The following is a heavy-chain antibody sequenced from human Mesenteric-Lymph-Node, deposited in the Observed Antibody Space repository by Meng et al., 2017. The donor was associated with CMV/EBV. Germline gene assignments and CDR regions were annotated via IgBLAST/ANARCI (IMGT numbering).Heavy chain of an antibody. Sequence: GESLKISCAASGFTFSNFAMNWVRQAPGKGLEWVAFIRYDGSNKYYADSVKGRFTISRDNSKNTLYLQMNSLRAEDTAVYYCARLPYCSGGSCADYWGQGTLVTVSS. V-gene: IGHV3-30*02. CDR1: GFTFSNFA. CDR2: IRYDGSNK. D-gene: IGHD2-15*01. CDR3: ARLPYCSGGSCADY. J-gene: IGHJ4*02.